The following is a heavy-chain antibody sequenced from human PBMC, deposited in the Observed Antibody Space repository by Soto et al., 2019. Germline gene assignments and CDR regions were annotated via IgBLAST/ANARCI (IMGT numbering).Heavy chain of an antibody. V-gene: IGHV3-11*01. Sequence: GGSLRLSCAASGFTFSDYYMSWIRQAPGKGLEWVSYISSSGSTIYYADSVKGRFTISRDNAKNSLYLQMNSLRAEDTAVYYCARVPCGGDCSRSPLPYFDYWGQGTLVTVSS. D-gene: IGHD2-21*01. CDR1: GFTFSDYY. CDR3: ARVPCGGDCSRSPLPYFDY. CDR2: ISSSGSTI. J-gene: IGHJ4*02.